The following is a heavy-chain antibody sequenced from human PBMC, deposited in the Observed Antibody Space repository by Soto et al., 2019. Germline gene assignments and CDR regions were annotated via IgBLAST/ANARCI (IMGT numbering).Heavy chain of an antibody. D-gene: IGHD2-15*01. V-gene: IGHV3-9*01. Sequence: PGGSLRLSCTASGFTFDDYAMHWVRQGPGRGLEWVSGITWNSGKIAYAGSVKGRFTIARDDDNNSLYLQMNSLRPEDTALYYCVKDSYADFHRVLSTAEYFFDYWGHGTLVTVSS. CDR1: GFTFDDYA. CDR2: ITWNSGKI. J-gene: IGHJ4*01. CDR3: VKDSYADFHRVLSTAEYFFDY.